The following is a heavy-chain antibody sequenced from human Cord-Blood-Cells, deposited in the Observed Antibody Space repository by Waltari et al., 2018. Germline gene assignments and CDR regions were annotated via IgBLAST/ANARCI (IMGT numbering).Heavy chain of an antibody. D-gene: IGHD1-1*01. CDR3: ARHSLNEYASPVDY. J-gene: IGHJ4*02. V-gene: IGHV4-34*01. Sequence: QVQLQQWGAGLLKPSETLSLTCAVYGGSFSGYYWSWIRQPPGKGLEWIGEINHSGSTNYNPSLKSRVTISVDTSKNQFSLKLSSVTAADTAVYYCARHSLNEYASPVDYWGQGTLVTVSS. CDR1: GGSFSGYY. CDR2: INHSGST.